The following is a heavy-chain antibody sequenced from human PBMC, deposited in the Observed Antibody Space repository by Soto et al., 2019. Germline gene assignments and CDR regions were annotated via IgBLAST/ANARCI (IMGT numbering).Heavy chain of an antibody. D-gene: IGHD2-2*01. CDR2: ISAYNGNT. V-gene: IGHV1-18*01. CDR3: ARDTSNYFDY. J-gene: IGHJ4*02. CDR1: SYTFTSYG. Sequence: QVQLVQSGVEVKKPGASVKVSCKASSYTFTSYGITWVRRAPGQGLEWMGWISAYNGNTNYAQKLQGRVTMTTDTSTSTAYMELRSLRSDNTAIYYCARDTSNYFDYWGQGTLVTVSS.